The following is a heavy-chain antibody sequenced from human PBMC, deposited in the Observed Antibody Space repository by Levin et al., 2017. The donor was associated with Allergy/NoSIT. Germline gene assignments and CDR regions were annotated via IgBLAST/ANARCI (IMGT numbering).Heavy chain of an antibody. CDR2: MRGSGGNT. D-gene: IGHD6-19*01. CDR3: AKPFLEQWLSSVYFCDH. CDR1: GFTFRTYA. J-gene: IGHJ4*02. Sequence: LSLPCAASGFTFRTYAMNWVRPAPGKGLGWVSSMRGSGGNTHYADSVKGRFTISRDNYKNTLYLQMNSPRAEATAIYYSAKPFLEQWLSSVYFCDHWGQGALVIVS. V-gene: IGHV3-23*01.